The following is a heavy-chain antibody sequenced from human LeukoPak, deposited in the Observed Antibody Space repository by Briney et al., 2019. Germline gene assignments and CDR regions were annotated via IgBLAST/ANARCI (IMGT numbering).Heavy chain of an antibody. CDR1: RFTFSSYA. D-gene: IGHD4-17*01. V-gene: IGHV3-23*01. CDR3: AKDRPFGDFRRRDPDF. J-gene: IGHJ4*02. CDR2: ITGHGGTT. Sequence: PGGSLRLSCAASRFTFSSYAMSWVRQAPGKGLEWVSSITGHGGTTYYADSVRGLFTVSRDNSNNTLYLQMNSLGAEDTAVYDCAKDRPFGDFRRRDPDFWGQGTLVTGSS.